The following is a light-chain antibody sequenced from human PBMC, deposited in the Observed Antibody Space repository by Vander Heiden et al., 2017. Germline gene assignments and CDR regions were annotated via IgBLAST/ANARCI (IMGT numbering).Light chain of an antibody. CDR3: QQYYSTPSWT. Sequence: DTVMTQSPDSLAVSLGERATINCKSSQSVLYSSNNKNYLAWYQQKPGQPPKLLIYCASTRESGVPDRFSGSGSGTDFTLTISSLQAEDVAVYYCQQYYSTPSWTFGQGTKVEIK. CDR2: CAS. V-gene: IGKV4-1*01. CDR1: QSVLYSSNNKNY. J-gene: IGKJ1*01.